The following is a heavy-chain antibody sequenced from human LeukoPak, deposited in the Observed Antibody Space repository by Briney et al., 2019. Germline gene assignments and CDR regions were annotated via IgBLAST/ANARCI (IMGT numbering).Heavy chain of an antibody. CDR3: ATICSGGSCYMTEYGY. CDR1: GGSFSGYY. D-gene: IGHD2-15*01. Sequence: SETLSLTCAVYGGSFSGYYWSWIRQPPGKGLEWIGEINHSGSTNYNPSLKSRVTMSVDTSKNQFSLKLSSVTAADTAVYYCATICSGGSCYMTEYGYWGQGTLVTVSS. J-gene: IGHJ4*02. V-gene: IGHV4-34*01. CDR2: INHSGST.